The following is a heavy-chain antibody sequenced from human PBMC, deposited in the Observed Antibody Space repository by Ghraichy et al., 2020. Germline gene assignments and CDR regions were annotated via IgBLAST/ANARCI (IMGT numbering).Heavy chain of an antibody. D-gene: IGHD2-8*02. CDR1: GGSFSGYY. Sequence: SETLSLTCAVYGGSFSGYYWSWIRQPPGKGLEWIGEINHSGSTNYNPSLKSRVTISVDTSKNQFSLKLSSVTAADTAVYYCAREWGRSSTAQYYFDYWGQGTLVTVSS. CDR2: INHSGST. CDR3: AREWGRSSTAQYYFDY. J-gene: IGHJ4*02. V-gene: IGHV4-34*01.